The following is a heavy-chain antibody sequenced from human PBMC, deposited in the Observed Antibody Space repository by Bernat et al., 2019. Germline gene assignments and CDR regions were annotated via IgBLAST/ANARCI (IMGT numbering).Heavy chain of an antibody. D-gene: IGHD6-19*01. Sequence: QVQLVESGGGVVQPGRSLRLSCAASGFTFSSYAMHWVRQAPGKGLEWVAVISYDGSNKYYADSVKGRFTISRDNSKNTLYLQMNSLRAEDTAVYYCARGDEWLGFDYWGQGTLVTVSS. V-gene: IGHV3-30-3*01. CDR3: ARGDEWLGFDY. J-gene: IGHJ4*02. CDR1: GFTFSSYA. CDR2: ISYDGSNK.